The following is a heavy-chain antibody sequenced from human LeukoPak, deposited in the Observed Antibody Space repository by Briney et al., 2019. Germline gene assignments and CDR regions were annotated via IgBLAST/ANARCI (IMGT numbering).Heavy chain of an antibody. CDR2: IYYSGST. CDR1: GGSISSSSYY. D-gene: IGHD3-22*01. Sequence: PSETLSLTCTVSGGSISSSSYYWGWIRQPPGKGLEWIGSIYYSGSTYYNPSLKSRVTISVDTSKNQFSLKLSSVPSAHTAMYSCARHTQDYYDQMGFGMDVWGQGTTVTVSS. V-gene: IGHV4-39*01. J-gene: IGHJ6*02. CDR3: ARHTQDYYDQMGFGMDV.